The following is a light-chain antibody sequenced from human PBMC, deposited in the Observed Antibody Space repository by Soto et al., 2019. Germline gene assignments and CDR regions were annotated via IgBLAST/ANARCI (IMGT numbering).Light chain of an antibody. Sequence: QPVLTQSSSASASLGSSVKLTCTLSSGHSSYIIAWHQQQPGKAPRYLMKLEGSGSYNKGSGVPDRFSGSSSGADRYLTIXXXXXXXXADYYCETWDFNTRVFGGGTKL. CDR1: SGHSSYI. V-gene: IGLV4-60*02. J-gene: IGLJ3*02. CDR2: LEGSGSY. CDR3: ETWDFNTRV.